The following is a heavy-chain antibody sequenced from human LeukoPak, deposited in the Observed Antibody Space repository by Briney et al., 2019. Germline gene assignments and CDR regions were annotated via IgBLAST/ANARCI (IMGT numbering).Heavy chain of an antibody. J-gene: IGHJ3*02. D-gene: IGHD1-26*01. V-gene: IGHV3-23*01. CDR3: GKNRYSGSLSPFDI. Sequence: PGGCLRLSCAASKFALSSYSMRWVRQALRKGQEWVSAISGGGGNTYYADSVKGRFTISRDNSKNTLYLQMNSLRAEDTAVYYCGKNRYSGSLSPFDIWGQGTMVTVSS. CDR1: KFALSSYS. CDR2: ISGGGGNT.